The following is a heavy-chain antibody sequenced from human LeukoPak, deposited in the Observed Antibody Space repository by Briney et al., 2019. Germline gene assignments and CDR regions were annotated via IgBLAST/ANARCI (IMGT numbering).Heavy chain of an antibody. V-gene: IGHV4-30-4*01. D-gene: IGHD2-15*01. CDR2: IYYRGGT. Sequence: SETLSLTCTVSGVSIDGGDYYWSWIRQPPGKGLEWIGFIYYRGGTSYNPSLDSRLFISVDTSKSQFSLKLSSVTAADTAVYYCARVGSHNWFDPWGQGTLVTVSS. CDR3: ARVGSHNWFDP. CDR1: GVSIDGGDYY. J-gene: IGHJ5*02.